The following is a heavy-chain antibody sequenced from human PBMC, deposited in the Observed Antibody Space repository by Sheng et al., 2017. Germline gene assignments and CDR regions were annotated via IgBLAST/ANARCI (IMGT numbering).Heavy chain of an antibody. CDR2: IYYSGST. Sequence: QLQLQESGPGLVKPSETLSLTCTVSGGSIRGSDYSWGWIRQPPGKGLEWIGNIYYSGSTYYNPSLRSRFTISVDTSKNQFSLKLSSVTAADTAFYYCARASWDWWLQQTPLSWYFDLWGRVTLV. D-gene: IGHD5-18*01. V-gene: IGHV4-39*07. CDR1: GGSIRGSDYS. J-gene: IGHJ2*01. CDR3: ARASWDWWLQQTPLSWYFDL.